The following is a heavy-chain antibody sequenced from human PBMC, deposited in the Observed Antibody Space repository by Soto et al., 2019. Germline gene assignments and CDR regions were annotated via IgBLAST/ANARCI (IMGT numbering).Heavy chain of an antibody. Sequence: GGSLRLSCAASGFTFSNYAMSRVRQAPGKGLECVSIISNIGTSTYYADSVKGRFTISRDISNNTLYLQMNSLRAEDTAVYYCAKLSGGSYYRTYFDSWGQGTLVTVSS. D-gene: IGHD1-26*01. CDR1: GFTFSNYA. CDR2: ISNIGTST. CDR3: AKLSGGSYYRTYFDS. V-gene: IGHV3-23*05. J-gene: IGHJ4*02.